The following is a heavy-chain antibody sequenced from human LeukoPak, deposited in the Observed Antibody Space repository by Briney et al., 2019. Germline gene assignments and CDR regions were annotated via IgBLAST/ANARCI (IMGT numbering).Heavy chain of an antibody. J-gene: IGHJ3*02. D-gene: IGHD3-22*01. CDR1: GGTFSSYA. CDR3: AREERLEYYDSSGYYPAIAFDI. Sequence: GASVTVSFKASGGTFSSYAISWVRQAPGQGLEWMGRIIPILGIANYAQKFQGRVTITADKSTSTAYMELSSLRSEDTAVYYCAREERLEYYDSSGYYPAIAFDIWGQGTMVTVSS. CDR2: IIPILGIA. V-gene: IGHV1-69*04.